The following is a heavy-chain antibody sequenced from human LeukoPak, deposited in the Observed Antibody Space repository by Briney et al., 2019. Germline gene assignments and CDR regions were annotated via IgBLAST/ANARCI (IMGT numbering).Heavy chain of an antibody. CDR2: ISAYNGNT. V-gene: IGHV1-18*01. J-gene: IGHJ5*02. D-gene: IGHD3-9*01. Sequence: SVKVSCKASGYTFTSYGISWVRQAPGQGLEWMGWISAYNGNTNYAQKLQGRVTMTTDTSTSTAYMELRSLRSDDTAVYYCARTRLRYFDWLHNGFDPWGQGTLVTVSS. CDR1: GYTFTSYG. CDR3: ARTRLRYFDWLHNGFDP.